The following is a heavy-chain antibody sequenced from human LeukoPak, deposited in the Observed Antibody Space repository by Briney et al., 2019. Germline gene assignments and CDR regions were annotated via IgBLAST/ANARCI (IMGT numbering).Heavy chain of an antibody. CDR1: GFTFSSSS. CDR2: ISSSSSTI. Sequence: VGSLRLSCGVSGFTFSSSSMNWVRQAPGKGLDWVSYISSSSSTIYYADSVKGRFTISRDNAKNSLYLKMNSLRDEDTAVYYCARYFDSWGQGALVSVSS. V-gene: IGHV3-48*02. CDR3: ARYFDS. J-gene: IGHJ4*02.